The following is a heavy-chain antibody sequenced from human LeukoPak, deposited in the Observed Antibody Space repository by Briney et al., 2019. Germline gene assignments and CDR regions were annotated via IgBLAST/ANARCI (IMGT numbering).Heavy chain of an antibody. Sequence: GGSLRLSCAASGFTFSSYAMHWVRQAPGKGLEWVAVISYDGSNKYYADSVKGRFTISRDNSKNTLYLRMNSLRAEDTAVYYCAPMREVDYWGQGTLVTVSS. D-gene: IGHD2-2*01. V-gene: IGHV3-30-3*01. J-gene: IGHJ4*02. CDR3: APMREVDY. CDR2: ISYDGSNK. CDR1: GFTFSSYA.